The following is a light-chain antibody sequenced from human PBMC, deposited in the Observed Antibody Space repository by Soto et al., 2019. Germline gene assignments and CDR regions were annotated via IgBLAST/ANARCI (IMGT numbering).Light chain of an antibody. CDR3: QQYNKWPPWK. Sequence: EIMMRQCPATLPVSPEGRATRSGRTSQSVSSNLAWYQQKPGQAPRLLIYAAYTRATGIAVRFSGTGSATVFTLTISCLPSEDLAVYYCQQYNKWPPWKLGQGTKVDIK. CDR2: AAY. CDR1: QSVSSN. V-gene: IGKV3-15*01. J-gene: IGKJ1*01.